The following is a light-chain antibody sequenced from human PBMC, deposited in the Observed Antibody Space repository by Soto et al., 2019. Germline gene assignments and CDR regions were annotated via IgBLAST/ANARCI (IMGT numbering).Light chain of an antibody. CDR3: QQYGNSPRT. CDR2: GAS. CDR1: QSVTSSY. V-gene: IGKV3-20*01. J-gene: IGKJ1*01. Sequence: EIVLMLSPGTLYLAPGERTTLSCTVSQSVTSSYLAWYQQKPGQAPRLLIYGASSRATGIPDRFSGSGSGTDFTLTISSLEPEDFAVYYCQQYGNSPRTFGQGTMVDTK.